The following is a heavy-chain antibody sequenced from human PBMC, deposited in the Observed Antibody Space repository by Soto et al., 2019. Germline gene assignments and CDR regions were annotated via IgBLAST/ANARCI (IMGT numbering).Heavy chain of an antibody. J-gene: IGHJ6*02. Sequence: PSETLSLTCTVSGGSISSYYWSWIRQPPGKGLEWIGYIYYSGSTNYNPSLKSRVTISVDTSKNQFSLKLSSVTAADTAVYYCARVGYRTTGVDNYYYYGMDVWCQGTTLTVSS. CDR1: GGSISSYY. V-gene: IGHV4-59*01. D-gene: IGHD4-17*01. CDR2: IYYSGST. CDR3: ARVGYRTTGVDNYYYYGMDV.